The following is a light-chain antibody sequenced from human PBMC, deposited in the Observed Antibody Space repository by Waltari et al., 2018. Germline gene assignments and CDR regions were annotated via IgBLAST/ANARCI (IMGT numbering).Light chain of an antibody. CDR3: QHYLRLPVA. CDR1: QSVGRT. V-gene: IGKV3-20*01. Sequence: SCRDSQSVGRTLAWYQQKPGQAPRLLIYGASNRATGIPDRFIGSGSGTEFSLTISGLEPEDSAVYYCQHYLRLPVAFGQGTKVEIK. CDR2: GAS. J-gene: IGKJ1*01.